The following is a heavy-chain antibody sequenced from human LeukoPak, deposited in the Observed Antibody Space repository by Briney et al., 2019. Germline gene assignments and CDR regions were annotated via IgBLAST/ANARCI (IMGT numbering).Heavy chain of an antibody. D-gene: IGHD3-16*01. Sequence: SETLSLTCTVSGYSISSGYYWSWIRQPPGKGLEWIGYIYYSGSTNYNPSLKSRVTISVDTSKNQFSLKLSSVTAADTPVYYCARGLKVRLNWFDPWGQGTLVTVSS. V-gene: IGHV4-61*01. CDR2: IYYSGST. CDR3: ARGLKVRLNWFDP. CDR1: GYSISSGYY. J-gene: IGHJ5*02.